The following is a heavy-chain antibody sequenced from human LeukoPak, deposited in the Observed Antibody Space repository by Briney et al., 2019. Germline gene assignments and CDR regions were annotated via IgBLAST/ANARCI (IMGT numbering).Heavy chain of an antibody. CDR2: IYTNGST. J-gene: IGHJ5*02. CDR3: ARAVSSGYYYRNWFDP. D-gene: IGHD3-22*01. CDR1: GGSISSYY. Sequence: PSETLSLTCTVSGGSISSYYWSWIRQPAGKGLEWIGRIYTNGSTNYNPSLKSRVTMSVDTSKNQFSLKLSSVTAADTAVYYCARAVSSGYYYRNWFDPWGQGTLVTVSS. V-gene: IGHV4-4*07.